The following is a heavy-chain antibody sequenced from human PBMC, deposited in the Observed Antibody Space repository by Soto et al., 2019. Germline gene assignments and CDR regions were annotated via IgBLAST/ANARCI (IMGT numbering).Heavy chain of an antibody. D-gene: IGHD5-18*01. Sequence: GTSGKVSCKASGYTFTGYYMHWVRQAPGQGLEWMGWINPNSGGTNYAQKFQGRVTMTRDTSISTAYMELSRLRSDDTAVYYCAREEDTAMTTSGFYYYGMDVWGQGTTVTVSS. V-gene: IGHV1-2*02. CDR3: AREEDTAMTTSGFYYYGMDV. J-gene: IGHJ6*02. CDR1: GYTFTGYY. CDR2: INPNSGGT.